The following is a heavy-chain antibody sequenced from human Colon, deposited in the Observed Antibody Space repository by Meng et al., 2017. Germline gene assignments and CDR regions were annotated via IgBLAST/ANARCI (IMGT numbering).Heavy chain of an antibody. D-gene: IGHD1-14*01. CDR1: GYTFSRYA. Sequence: QVQCVESGGEVTRPGASVKVSCKGSGYTFSRYAIHWVRQAPGQRFEWLGGSYPGNGNVRYSQKFQDRVTITMDTSATTVYMELRSLTPEDTAMYYCARVNLGDDWFDPWGQGTLVTVPS. CDR2: SYPGNGNV. CDR3: ARVNLGDDWFDP. J-gene: IGHJ5*02. V-gene: IGHV1-3*01.